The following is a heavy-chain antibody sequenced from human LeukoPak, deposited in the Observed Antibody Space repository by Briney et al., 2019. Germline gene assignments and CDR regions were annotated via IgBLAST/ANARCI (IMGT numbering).Heavy chain of an antibody. V-gene: IGHV4-59*01. Sequence: SETLSLTCTVSGGSISIYYWSWIRQPPGKGLEWIGYVYYSGSTDYNPSLKSRVTISADTSKNQFSLKLSSVIAADTAVYYCARGVTMIVVVIHDWYFDLWGRGTLVTVSS. D-gene: IGHD3-22*01. J-gene: IGHJ2*01. CDR1: GGSISIYY. CDR2: VYYSGST. CDR3: ARGVTMIVVVIHDWYFDL.